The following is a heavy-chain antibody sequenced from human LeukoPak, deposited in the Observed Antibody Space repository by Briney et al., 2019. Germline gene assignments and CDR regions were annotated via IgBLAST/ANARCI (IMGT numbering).Heavy chain of an antibody. J-gene: IGHJ3*02. CDR2: MNPVSGNA. CDR3: ARGSYGYETVFDI. Sequence: ASVKVSCKASGYTFTNFDINWVRQAPGQGLEWMGWMNPVSGNAGSAQKFQGRVTMTRDTSISTAYMELSRLRSDDTAVYYCARGSYGYETVFDIGAQGKMATAFS. D-gene: IGHD4-17*01. V-gene: IGHV1-8*01. CDR1: GYTFTNFD.